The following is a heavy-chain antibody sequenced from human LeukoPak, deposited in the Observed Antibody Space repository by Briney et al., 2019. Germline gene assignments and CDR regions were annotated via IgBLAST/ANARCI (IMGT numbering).Heavy chain of an antibody. CDR3: ARGGSTRYYYYYMDV. CDR1: GGSISSSSYY. D-gene: IGHD5-12*01. CDR2: IYYSGST. Sequence: PSETLSLTCTVSGGSISSSSYYWSWIRQPPGKGLEWIGYIYYSGSTNYNPSLKSRVTISVDTSKNQFSLKLSSVTAADTAVYYCARGGSTRYYYYYMDVWGKGTTVTISS. V-gene: IGHV4-61*01. J-gene: IGHJ6*03.